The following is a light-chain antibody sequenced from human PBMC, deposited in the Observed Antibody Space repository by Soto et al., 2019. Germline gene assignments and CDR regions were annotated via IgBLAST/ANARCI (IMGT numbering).Light chain of an antibody. CDR1: QGVTSK. V-gene: IGKV3-15*01. J-gene: IGKJ2*01. CDR2: GTS. Sequence: EIVMTQSPSTLSLSLGERATLSCRASQGVTSKLAWFQQKPGQAPRLLIYGTSTWATGVPARFSGSGSETDFTLTITSLQSEDFAIYSCQQYNNYPQTFGQGTRLEIK. CDR3: QQYNNYPQT.